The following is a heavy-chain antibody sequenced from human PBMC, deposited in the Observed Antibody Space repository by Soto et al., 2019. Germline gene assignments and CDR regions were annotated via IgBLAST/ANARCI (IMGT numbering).Heavy chain of an antibody. CDR1: GFTFSTYW. V-gene: IGHV3-74*01. J-gene: IGHJ6*02. Sequence: EVQLVESGGGLVQPGGSLRLSCAASGFTFSTYWMHWVRQPPGKGLVWVSRIKNDGSNTAYADSVKGRFTISRDNAKSTLYLQMNSLRAEDTAVYYCARDPLIGTTDYGCTSGAKGPRSASP. CDR3: ARDPLIGTTDYGCTS. D-gene: IGHD1-7*01. CDR2: IKNDGSNT.